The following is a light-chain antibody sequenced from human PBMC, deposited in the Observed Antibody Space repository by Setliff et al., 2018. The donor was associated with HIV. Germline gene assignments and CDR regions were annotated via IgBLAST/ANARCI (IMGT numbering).Light chain of an antibody. CDR1: NLVSKS. V-gene: IGLV3-21*02. CDR3: QVWDTTSVHLL. Sequence: SYELTQPPSVSVAPGQTARITCGGNNLVSKSVHWYQQKAGQAPVLVVSDDSDRPSGIPERFAGSNSGNTATLTISRVEAGDEADYYCQVWDTTSVHLLFGGGTKVTVL. J-gene: IGLJ2*01. CDR2: DDS.